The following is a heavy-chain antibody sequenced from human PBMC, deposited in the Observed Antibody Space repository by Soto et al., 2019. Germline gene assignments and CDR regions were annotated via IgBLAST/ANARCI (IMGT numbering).Heavy chain of an antibody. D-gene: IGHD2-21*02. CDR1: GYTFTGYY. CDR2: INPNSGGT. J-gene: IGHJ1*01. V-gene: IGHV1-2*04. CDR3: ARAELAYCGGDCYSEYFQH. Sequence: ASVKVSCKASGYTFTGYYMHWVRQAPGQGLVWMGWINPNSGGTNYAQKFQGWVTMTRDTSISTAYMELSRLRSDDTAVYYCARAELAYCGGDCYSEYFQHWGQGTLVTVSS.